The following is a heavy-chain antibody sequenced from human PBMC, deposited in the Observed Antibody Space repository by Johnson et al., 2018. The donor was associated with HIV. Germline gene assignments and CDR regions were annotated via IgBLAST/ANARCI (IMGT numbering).Heavy chain of an antibody. Sequence: MLLVESGGGVVRPGGSLRLSCAASGFTFDDYGISWVRQAPEKGLEWVSGINWNGGSTGYADSVKGRFTISRDNAKNSLYLQLNSLRPEDTAVYYCARDGAIAGAATEALDLWGQGTMVIVSS. V-gene: IGHV3-20*04. CDR3: ARDGAIAGAATEALDL. D-gene: IGHD1-26*01. CDR2: INWNGGST. J-gene: IGHJ3*01. CDR1: GFTFDDYG.